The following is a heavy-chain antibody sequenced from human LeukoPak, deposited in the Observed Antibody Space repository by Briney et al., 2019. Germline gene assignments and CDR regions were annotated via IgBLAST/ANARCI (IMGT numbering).Heavy chain of an antibody. CDR2: INHSGST. CDR1: GGSFSGYY. CDR3: AGKYCSSTSCYTGRWFDP. D-gene: IGHD2-2*02. Sequence: SETLSLTCAVYGGSFSGYYWSWIRQPPGXXLEWIGEINHSGSTNYNPSLKSRVTISVDTSKNQFSLKLSSVTAADTAVYYCAGKYCSSTSCYTGRWFDPWGQGTLVTVSS. V-gene: IGHV4-34*01. J-gene: IGHJ5*02.